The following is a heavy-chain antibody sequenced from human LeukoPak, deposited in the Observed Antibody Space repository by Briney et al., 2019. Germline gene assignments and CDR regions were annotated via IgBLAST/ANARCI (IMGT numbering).Heavy chain of an antibody. D-gene: IGHD5-12*01. J-gene: IGHJ4*02. CDR1: GYTFTGYY. Sequence: ASVKVSCKTSGYTFTGYYMHWVRQAPGQGLEWMGWINPNSGGTNYAQKFQGRVTMTRDTSISTAYTELSSLRSDDTAVYYCARESNGGYGFDYWGQGTLVTVAS. CDR3: ARESNGGYGFDY. CDR2: INPNSGGT. V-gene: IGHV1-2*02.